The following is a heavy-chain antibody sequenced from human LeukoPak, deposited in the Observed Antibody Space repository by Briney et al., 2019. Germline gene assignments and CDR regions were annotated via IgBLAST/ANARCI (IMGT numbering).Heavy chain of an antibody. D-gene: IGHD2-2*01. CDR3: ARGGIVVVPAAHNWFDP. CDR1: GGSFSGYY. J-gene: IGHJ5*02. V-gene: IGHV4-34*01. CDR2: INHSGST. Sequence: PSETLSLTCAAYGGSFSGYYWSWIRQPPGKGLEWIGEINHSGSTNYNPSLKSRVTISVDTSKNQFSLKLSSVTAADTAVYYCARGGIVVVPAAHNWFDPWGQGTLVTVSS.